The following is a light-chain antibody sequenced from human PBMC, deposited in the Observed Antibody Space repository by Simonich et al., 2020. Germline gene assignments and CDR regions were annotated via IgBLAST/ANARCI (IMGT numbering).Light chain of an antibody. CDR2: AAS. CDR1: QGISNS. V-gene: IGKV1-NL1*01. J-gene: IGKJ1*01. Sequence: DIQMTQSPSSLSASVGDRVTITCRASQGISNSLAWYQQKPGKAPKLLLYAASRLESGVPSRFSGSGSGTDYTLTISSLQPDDFATYYCQLYYSTPWTFGQGTKVEIK. CDR3: QLYYSTPWT.